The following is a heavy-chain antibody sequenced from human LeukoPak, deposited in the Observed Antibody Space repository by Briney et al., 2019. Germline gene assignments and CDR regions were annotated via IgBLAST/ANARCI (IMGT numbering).Heavy chain of an antibody. CDR3: ARKGLTGDLLGAFDI. CDR1: GFTFSSYW. V-gene: IGHV3-7*01. J-gene: IGHJ3*02. Sequence: GGSLRLSCAASGFTFSSYWMSWVRQAPGKGLEWVANIKQDASEKYYVDSVKGRFTISRDNAKNSLYLQMNSQRVEDTAVYYCARKGLTGDLLGAFDIWGQGTMVTVSS. D-gene: IGHD7-27*01. CDR2: IKQDASEK.